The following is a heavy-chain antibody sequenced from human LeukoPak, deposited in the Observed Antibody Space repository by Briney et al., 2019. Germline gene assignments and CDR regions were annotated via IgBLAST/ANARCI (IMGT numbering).Heavy chain of an antibody. CDR1: GGSVSSGSYY. J-gene: IGHJ6*04. D-gene: IGHD3-10*01. CDR3: ARNPAYGSGSYYSPYYYYGMDV. V-gene: IGHV4-61*01. Sequence: SETLSLTCTVSGGSVSSGSYYWSWIRQPPGKGLEWIGYIYYSGSTNYNPSLKSRVTISVDTSKSQFSLKLSSVTAADTAVYYCARNPAYGSGSYYSPYYYYGMDVWGKGTTVTVSS. CDR2: IYYSGST.